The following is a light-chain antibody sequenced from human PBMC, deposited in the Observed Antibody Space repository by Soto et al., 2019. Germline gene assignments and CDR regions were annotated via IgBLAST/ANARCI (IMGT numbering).Light chain of an antibody. CDR2: AAS. V-gene: IGKV1-39*01. CDR1: QSISSY. CDR3: QRRFT. J-gene: IGKJ3*01. Sequence: DIQMTQSPSSLSASVGDRVTITCRASQSISSYLNWYQQKPGKAPKLLIYAASSLQSGVPSRFSGSGSGTDFTLTISSLQPEDFATYYCQRRFTFGPGTKVDIK.